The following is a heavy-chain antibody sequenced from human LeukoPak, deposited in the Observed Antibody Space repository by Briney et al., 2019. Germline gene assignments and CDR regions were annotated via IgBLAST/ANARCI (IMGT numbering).Heavy chain of an antibody. CDR3: ARSPVMKGGYYDSSGYYSYYFDY. Sequence: SVKVSCKASGYTFTGYYMHWVRQAPGQGLEWMGGIIPTFGTANYAQKFQGRVTITADESTSTAYMELSSLRSEDTAVYYCARSPVMKGGYYDSSGYYSYYFDYWGQGTLVTVSS. CDR1: GYTFTGYY. D-gene: IGHD3-22*01. CDR2: IIPTFGTA. J-gene: IGHJ4*02. V-gene: IGHV1-69*13.